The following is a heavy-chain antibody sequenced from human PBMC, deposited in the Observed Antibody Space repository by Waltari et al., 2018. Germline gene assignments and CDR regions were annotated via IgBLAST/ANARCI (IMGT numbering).Heavy chain of an antibody. CDR2: SYYSGST. CDR3: ARRGGYCTGGVCFSLYYFDY. Sequence: QVQLQESGPGLVKPSETLSLTCTGSGGSISSHYWSWIRQPPGKGMEWFGYSYYSGSTNYNPSLKSRVTISVDTSKNQFSLKLSSVTAADTAVYYCARRGGYCTGGVCFSLYYFDYWGQGTLVTVSS. CDR1: GGSISSHY. J-gene: IGHJ4*02. D-gene: IGHD2-8*02. V-gene: IGHV4-59*11.